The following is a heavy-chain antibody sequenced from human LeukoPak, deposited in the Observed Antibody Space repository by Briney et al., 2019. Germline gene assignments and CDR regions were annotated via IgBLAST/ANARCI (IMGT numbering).Heavy chain of an antibody. D-gene: IGHD6-13*01. CDR1: GYTFTSYG. V-gene: IGHV1-18*01. CDR2: ISAYNGNT. CDR3: ARDRRSSWYPNYYYGMDV. J-gene: IGHJ6*02. Sequence: EASVTVSCKASGYTFTSYGISWVRQAPGQGLEWMGWISAYNGNTNYPQKLQGRVTMTTDTSTSTAHMELRSLRSDDTAVYYCARDRRSSWYPNYYYGMDVWGQGTTVTVSS.